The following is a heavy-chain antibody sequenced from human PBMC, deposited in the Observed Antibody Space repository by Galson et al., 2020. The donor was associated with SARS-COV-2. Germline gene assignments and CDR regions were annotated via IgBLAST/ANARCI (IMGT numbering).Heavy chain of an antibody. CDR2: IKGDGREK. CDR3: AGSYYYDQYGLDI. J-gene: IGHJ3*02. D-gene: IGHD3-22*01. V-gene: IGHV3-7*01. Sequence: GGSLRLSYAASGFSFSNYWMSWVRQAPGKGLQWVANIKGDGREKDYVDSVKGRFTVSRDNAKNSLYLEMNSLRAEDTAVYYCAGSYYYDQYGLDIWGQGTKVTVSS. CDR1: GFSFSNYW.